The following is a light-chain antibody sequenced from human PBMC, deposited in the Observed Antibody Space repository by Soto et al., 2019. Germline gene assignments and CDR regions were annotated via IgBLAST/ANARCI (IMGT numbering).Light chain of an antibody. CDR2: SNN. Sequence: QAVLTQPPSASGTPGQRVTISCSGSSSNIGSNTVNWYQQLPGTAPKLLIYSNNQRPSGVPDRFSGSKSGTSASLAISGLQSEDEADYYCAAWDDSLNGQVFGGGTNQTVL. CDR1: SSNIGSNT. J-gene: IGLJ2*01. V-gene: IGLV1-44*01. CDR3: AAWDDSLNGQV.